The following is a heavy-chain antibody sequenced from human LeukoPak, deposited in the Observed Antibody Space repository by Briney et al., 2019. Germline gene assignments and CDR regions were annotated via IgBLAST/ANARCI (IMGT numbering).Heavy chain of an antibody. CDR3: ARDKHHYDSGNSLRYDH. CDR2: INPSGGST. J-gene: IGHJ4*02. Sequence: ASVKVSCKASGYTFTSYYMHWVRQAPGQGLEWMGIINPSGGSTSYAQKFQGRVTMTRDTSTSTVYMELSSLRSEDTAVYYCARDKHHYDSGNSLRYDHWGQGTLVTVSS. D-gene: IGHD3-10*01. CDR1: GYTFTSYY. V-gene: IGHV1-46*01.